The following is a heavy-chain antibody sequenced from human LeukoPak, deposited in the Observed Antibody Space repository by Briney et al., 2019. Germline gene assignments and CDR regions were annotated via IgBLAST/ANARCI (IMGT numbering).Heavy chain of an antibody. CDR3: ARDGAEDTAMVPHYYGMDV. D-gene: IGHD5-18*01. Sequence: PSETQSLTCTVSGGPISSYYWSWIRQPAGKGLEWIGRVYTSGSTNYNPSLKSRVTLSVDTSKSQFSLKLSSVTAADTAVYYCARDGAEDTAMVPHYYGMDVWGQGTTVTVSS. J-gene: IGHJ6*02. CDR2: VYTSGST. CDR1: GGPISSYY. V-gene: IGHV4-4*07.